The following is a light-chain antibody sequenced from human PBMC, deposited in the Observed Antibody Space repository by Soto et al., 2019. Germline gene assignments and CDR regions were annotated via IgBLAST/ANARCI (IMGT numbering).Light chain of an antibody. V-gene: IGLV2-14*01. CDR1: SGDIGSYNR. CDR2: EVT. J-gene: IGLJ1*01. CDR3: SSYTNINTRACV. Sequence: QSVLTQPASVSGSPGQSITISCTGTSGDIGSYNRVSWYQQHPGKANKLIIYEVTDRPSAVSNRFSASKSYNTASMTISGLQAEDEAEYYCSSYTNINTRACVFGTGTKLTVL.